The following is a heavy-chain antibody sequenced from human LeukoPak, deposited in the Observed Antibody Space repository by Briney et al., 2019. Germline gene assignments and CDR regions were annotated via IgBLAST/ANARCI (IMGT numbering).Heavy chain of an antibody. V-gene: IGHV4-59*01. CDR2: IYYSGST. J-gene: IGHJ4*02. CDR3: ARKAPGPYDYTFDY. CDR1: GGSISSYY. D-gene: IGHD4/OR15-4a*01. Sequence: PPETLSLTCTVSGGSISSYYWSWIRQPPGKGLEWIGYIYYSGSTNYNPSLKSRVTISVDTSKNQFSLKVSSVTAADTAVYYCARKAPGPYDYTFDYWGQGTLVTVSS.